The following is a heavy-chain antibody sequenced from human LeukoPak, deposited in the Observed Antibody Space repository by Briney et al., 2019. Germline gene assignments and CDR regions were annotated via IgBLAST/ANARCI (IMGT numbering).Heavy chain of an antibody. CDR2: IRSKANSYAT. Sequence: PGGSLRLSCAASGFTFSGSAMHWVRQASGKGLGWVGRIRSKANSYATAYAASVKGRFTISRDDSKNTAYLQMNSLKTEDTAVYSCTSFKSFGGFDFWGEGTLVTVSS. J-gene: IGHJ4*02. CDR1: GFTFSGSA. CDR3: TSFKSFGGFDF. V-gene: IGHV3-73*01. D-gene: IGHD2-15*01.